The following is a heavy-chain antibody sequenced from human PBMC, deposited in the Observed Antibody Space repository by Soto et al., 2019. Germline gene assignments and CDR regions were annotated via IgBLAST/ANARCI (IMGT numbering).Heavy chain of an antibody. D-gene: IGHD3-3*01. V-gene: IGHV3-30-3*01. CDR3: AREIFSATDY. CDR2: ISYDGSNK. Sequence: PGGSLRLSCAASGFTFSSYGMHWVRQAPGKGLEWVAVISYDGSNKYYADSVKGRFTISRDNSKNTLYLQMNSLRAEDTAVYYCAREIFSATDYWGQGTLVTVSS. J-gene: IGHJ4*02. CDR1: GFTFSSYG.